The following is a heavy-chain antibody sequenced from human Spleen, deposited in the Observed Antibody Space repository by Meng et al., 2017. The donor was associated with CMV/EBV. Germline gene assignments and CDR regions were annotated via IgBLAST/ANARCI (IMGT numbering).Heavy chain of an antibody. CDR3: ARDILERNAFDM. CDR2: ISYIGST. Sequence: VSGGSVSSGSYYWSWLRQPPGKGLEWIGYISYIGSTNYNPSLKSRVTISVDTSKNQFSLKLSSVTAADTAVFYCARDILERNAFDMWGPGTMVTVSS. V-gene: IGHV4-61*01. J-gene: IGHJ3*02. CDR1: GGSVSSGSYY. D-gene: IGHD1-1*01.